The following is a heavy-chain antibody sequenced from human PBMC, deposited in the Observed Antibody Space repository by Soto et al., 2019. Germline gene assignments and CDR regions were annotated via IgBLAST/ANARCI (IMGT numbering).Heavy chain of an antibody. CDR1: RFAFSSYG. CDR2: ISYDGGYE. D-gene: IGHD4-17*01. Sequence: QEQLVESGGGVVQPGRSLRLSCAASRFAFSSYGMHWVRQAPGKGLEWVAVISYDGGYENYADSLKGRFTVSRDNSKNPLWLQMNSLRTEDTAVYYCSKGTTVTPWRYLDLWGQGTLVTVSS. J-gene: IGHJ2*01. CDR3: SKGTTVTPWRYLDL. V-gene: IGHV3-30*18.